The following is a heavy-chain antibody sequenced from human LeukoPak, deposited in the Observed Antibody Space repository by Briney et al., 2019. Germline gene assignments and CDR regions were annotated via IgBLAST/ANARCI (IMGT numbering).Heavy chain of an antibody. CDR1: GFTFSSYS. Sequence: PGGSLRLSCAASGFTFSSYSMNWVRQAPGKGLEWVSAISSSSSYIYQADSVKGRFTISRDNAKNSLYLQMNSLRAEDTAVYYCARARSGSHYVYYYGMDVWGQGTTVTVSS. CDR2: ISSSSSYI. D-gene: IGHD1-26*01. J-gene: IGHJ6*02. CDR3: ARARSGSHYVYYYGMDV. V-gene: IGHV3-21*01.